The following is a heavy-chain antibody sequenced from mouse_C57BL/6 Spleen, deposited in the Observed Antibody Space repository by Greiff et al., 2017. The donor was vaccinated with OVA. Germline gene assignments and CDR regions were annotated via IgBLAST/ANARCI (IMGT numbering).Heavy chain of an antibody. Sequence: EVQLQQSGPGLVKPSQSLSLTCSVTGYSITSGYYWNWIRQFPGKKLEWMGYISYDGSNNYNPSLKNRISITLDTSKNQFFLKLNSVTTEDTATYYCARERYYYGSRGGFDYWGQGTTLTVSS. J-gene: IGHJ2*01. V-gene: IGHV3-6*01. CDR2: ISYDGSN. D-gene: IGHD1-1*01. CDR3: ARERYYYGSRGGFDY. CDR1: GYSITSGYY.